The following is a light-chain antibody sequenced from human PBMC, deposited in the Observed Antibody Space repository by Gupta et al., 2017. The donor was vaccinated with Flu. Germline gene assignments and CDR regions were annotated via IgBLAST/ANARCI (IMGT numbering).Light chain of an antibody. CDR3: QQYDVSRGT. Sequence: VLTQFPGTLSLSPGERATLSCRTSQSVSSNSLAWFQQKPGQAPRLLIYGASTRATGIPDRFSGSGSGTDFTLTTSRLEPEDFAVYYCQQYDVSRGTFGQGTKVEVK. J-gene: IGKJ1*01. V-gene: IGKV3-20*01. CDR2: GAS. CDR1: QSVSSNS.